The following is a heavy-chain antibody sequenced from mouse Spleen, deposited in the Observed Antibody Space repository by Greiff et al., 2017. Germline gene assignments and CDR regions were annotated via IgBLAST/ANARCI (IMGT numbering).Heavy chain of an antibody. V-gene: IGHV1-9*01. D-gene: IGHD1-1*01. CDR1: GYTFSSYW. J-gene: IGHJ2*01. CDR2: ILPGSGST. CDR3: ARGIYYGSSYVFDY. Sequence: QVQLQQSGAALMKPGASVKISCKATGYTFSSYWIEWVKQRPGHGLEWIGEILPGSGSTNYNEKFKGKATFTADTSSNTAYMQLSSLTSEDSAVYYCARGIYYGSSYVFDYWGQGTTLTVSS.